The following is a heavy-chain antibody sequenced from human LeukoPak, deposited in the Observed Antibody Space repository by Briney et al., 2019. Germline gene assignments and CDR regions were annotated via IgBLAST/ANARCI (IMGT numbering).Heavy chain of an antibody. D-gene: IGHD7-27*01. CDR3: ARDINWGQVDY. V-gene: IGHV3-74*01. Sequence: GFTFGESGNLGVRRTTGKRLAWVSRINGDGSATNYAGSMKGRFTISRDNAKNILYLQMNSLREDDTAVYYCARDINWGQVDYWGQGTLVTVSS. CDR2: INGDGSAT. CDR1: GFTFGESG. J-gene: IGHJ4*02.